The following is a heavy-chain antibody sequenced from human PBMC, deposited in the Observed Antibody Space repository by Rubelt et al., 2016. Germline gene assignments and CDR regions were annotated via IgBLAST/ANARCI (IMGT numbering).Heavy chain of an antibody. CDR2: INAGNGNT. D-gene: IGHD6-19*01. J-gene: IGHJ4*02. Sequence: QVQLVQSGAEVKKPGASVKVSCKASGYTFTSYAMHWVSQAPGQRLEWMGWINAGNGNTKYSQNFQGRVTITRDTSASTTHMERSTLRSEDTAVYYCASDLSGSYLDYWGQGTLVTVSS. CDR1: GYTFTSYA. CDR3: ASDLSGSYLDY. V-gene: IGHV1-3*01.